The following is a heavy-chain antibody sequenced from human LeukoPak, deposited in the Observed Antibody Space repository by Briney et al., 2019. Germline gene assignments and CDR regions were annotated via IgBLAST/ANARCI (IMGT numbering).Heavy chain of an antibody. CDR3: ARGSRQPSLWFGELSKPTPFDY. Sequence: SQTLSLTCTVSGGSISSYYWSWIRQPAGKGLEWIGRIYTSGSTNYNPSLKSRVTMSVDTSKNQFSLKLSSVTAADTAVYYCARGSRQPSLWFGELSKPTPFDYWGQGTLVTVSS. CDR1: GGSISSYY. CDR2: IYTSGST. V-gene: IGHV4-4*07. D-gene: IGHD3-10*01. J-gene: IGHJ4*02.